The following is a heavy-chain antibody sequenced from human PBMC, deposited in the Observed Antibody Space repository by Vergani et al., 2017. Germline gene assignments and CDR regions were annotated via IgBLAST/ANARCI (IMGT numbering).Heavy chain of an antibody. V-gene: IGHV3-48*03. CDR2: ISSSGSTI. Sequence: EVQLVESGGGLVQPGGSLRLSCAASGFTFSSYEMNWVRQAPGKGLEWVSYISSSGSTIYYADSVKGRFTISRDNAKKSLYLQMNSLRAEDTAVYYCARYYYDSSGYYAALDYWGQGTLVTVSS. CDR1: GFTFSSYE. D-gene: IGHD3-22*01. CDR3: ARYYYDSSGYYAALDY. J-gene: IGHJ4*02.